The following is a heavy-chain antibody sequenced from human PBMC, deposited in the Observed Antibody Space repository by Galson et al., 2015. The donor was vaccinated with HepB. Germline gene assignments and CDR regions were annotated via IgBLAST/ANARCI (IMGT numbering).Heavy chain of an antibody. D-gene: IGHD6-19*01. V-gene: IGHV3-74*01. CDR3: ARAGGFIAVAGDYYYYGMDV. CDR2: INSDGSST. J-gene: IGHJ6*02. CDR1: GFTFSSYW. Sequence: SLRLSCAASGFTFSSYWMHWVRQAPGKGLVWVSRINSDGSSTSYADSVKGRFTISRDNAKNTLYLQMNSLRAEDTAVYYCARAGGFIAVAGDYYYYGMDVWGQGTTVTVSS.